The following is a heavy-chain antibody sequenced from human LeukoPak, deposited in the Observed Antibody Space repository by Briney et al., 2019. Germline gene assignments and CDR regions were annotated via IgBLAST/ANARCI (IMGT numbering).Heavy chain of an antibody. J-gene: IGHJ4*02. Sequence: PSETLSLTCTVSGGSISSSNHYWGWVRQPPGKGLEWIGSMLYSGSTYYVPSLRSRVTISVATSSNHFSLKLSSVTAADTAVYYCARHVVQSGVPAYFDYWGQGTLVTVSS. CDR1: GGSISSSNHY. CDR2: MLYSGST. V-gene: IGHV4-39*01. CDR3: ARHVVQSGVPAYFDY. D-gene: IGHD2-21*01.